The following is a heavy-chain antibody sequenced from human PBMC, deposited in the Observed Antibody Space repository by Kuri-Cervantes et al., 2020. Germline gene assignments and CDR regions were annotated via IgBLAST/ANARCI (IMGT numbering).Heavy chain of an antibody. D-gene: IGHD1-26*01. CDR2: FTGSGGGT. V-gene: IGHV3-23*01. CDR1: GFTFNIYG. J-gene: IGHJ4*02. CDR3: VKDTLYSGTYRHNFDY. Sequence: GESLKISCAASGFTFNIYGMNWVRQARGKGLEWVSTFTGSGGGTHYADSVKGRFTISRDDSKNTLYLQMNSLRAEDTAVYYCVKDTLYSGTYRHNFDYWGQGTLVTVSS.